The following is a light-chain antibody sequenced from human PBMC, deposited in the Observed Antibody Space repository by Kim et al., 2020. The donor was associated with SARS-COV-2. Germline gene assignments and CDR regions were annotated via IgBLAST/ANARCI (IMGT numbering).Light chain of an antibody. Sequence: GQPDTISCTGTSRDVGAYNLVSWYQQHPGKAPKFMIHDVSQRPSGVSNRFSGSKSGNTASLTISGLQAEDEADYYCTSYTRSDTWVFGGGTQLTVL. CDR3: TSYTRSDTWV. J-gene: IGLJ3*02. CDR1: SRDVGAYNL. V-gene: IGLV2-14*03. CDR2: DVS.